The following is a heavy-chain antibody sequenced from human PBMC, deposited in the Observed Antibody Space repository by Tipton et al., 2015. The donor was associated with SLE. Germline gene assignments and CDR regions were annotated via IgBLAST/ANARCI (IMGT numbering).Heavy chain of an antibody. CDR2: ISHDGSTE. CDR3: ARVFPGYYYYMDV. J-gene: IGHJ6*03. D-gene: IGHD3-10*02. Sequence: SLRLSCVASGFTFSNHAMHWVRQAPGKGLEWVALISHDGSTEKYADFVRGRFTISRDNSKNTPYLQMNSLRAEDTAVYYCARVFPGYYYYMDVWGKGTTVTVSS. V-gene: IGHV3-30*04. CDR1: GFTFSNHA.